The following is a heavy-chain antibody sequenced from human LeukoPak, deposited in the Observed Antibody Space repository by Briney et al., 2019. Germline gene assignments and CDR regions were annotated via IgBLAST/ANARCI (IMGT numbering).Heavy chain of an antibody. V-gene: IGHV3-23*01. Sequence: PGGSLRLSCAASGFTFSTYAMSWVRQAPGKGLEWVSAISVSGDKTHYAGSVKGRYTISRDNSKNTLFLQMNSLGAEDTAVYYCAKLAAASEYSFTDVWGQGTTVTVSS. CDR2: ISVSGDKT. CDR1: GFTFSTYA. J-gene: IGHJ6*02. D-gene: IGHD2-15*01. CDR3: AKLAAASEYSFTDV.